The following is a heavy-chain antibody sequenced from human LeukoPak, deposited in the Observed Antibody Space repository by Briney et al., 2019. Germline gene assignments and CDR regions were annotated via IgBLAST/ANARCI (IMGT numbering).Heavy chain of an antibody. V-gene: IGHV3-23*01. Sequence: PGGSLRLSCAASGFTFSTFAMIWVRQPPGKGLEWVSSIFPSGGEIHYADSVRGRFTISRDNSKSTLSLQMNSLRVEDTALYYCAKDISSGWPYCFDYWGQGTLVTVSS. D-gene: IGHD6-19*01. CDR3: AKDISSGWPYCFDY. CDR2: IFPSGGEI. J-gene: IGHJ4*02. CDR1: GFTFSTFA.